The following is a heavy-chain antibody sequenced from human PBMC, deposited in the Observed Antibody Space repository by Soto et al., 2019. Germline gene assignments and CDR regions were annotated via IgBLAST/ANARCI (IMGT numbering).Heavy chain of an antibody. Sequence: QVQLVQSGAEVKKPGASVKISCKASGYTFTSYYVHWVRQAPGQGIEWVGIINPSGGSTTYAQRFQGRVTMTSDTSTRTVYMELSSLRSDDTAVFYCARVPDITPGGPPRHAFGFWGQGTMVTVSS. V-gene: IGHV1-46*01. CDR1: GYTFTSYY. J-gene: IGHJ3*01. D-gene: IGHD1-20*01. CDR2: INPSGGST. CDR3: ARVPDITPGGPPRHAFGF.